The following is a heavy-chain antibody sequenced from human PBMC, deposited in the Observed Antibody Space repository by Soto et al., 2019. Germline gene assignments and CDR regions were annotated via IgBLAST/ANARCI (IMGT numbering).Heavy chain of an antibody. CDR3: ARGRDQPPVGLYFDS. Sequence: QVQLVQSGAEVKKPGSSVKVSCKASGDAFTNYIFDWVRQAPGQGLEWMGGIIPMFGTPKYAQTFQDRVTTSADVSTGTAYLGLTSLRFDDTAVYYCARGRDQPPVGLYFDSWGEGTRVTVSS. CDR2: IIPMFGTP. V-gene: IGHV1-69*01. D-gene: IGHD1-26*01. CDR1: GDAFTNYI. J-gene: IGHJ4*02.